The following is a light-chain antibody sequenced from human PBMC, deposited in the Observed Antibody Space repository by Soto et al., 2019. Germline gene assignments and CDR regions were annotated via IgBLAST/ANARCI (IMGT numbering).Light chain of an antibody. CDR1: QSVLYSSNNKNY. CDR2: WAS. J-gene: IGKJ2*01. V-gene: IGKV4-1*01. CDR3: QQYESTPPT. Sequence: DIVMTQSPDSRSVSLGEMATINCKSSQSVLYSSNNKNYLAWYQQRPGQPPKLHIYWASTRASGVTDRFSGSGSGTDFTLPITSLQAEDESVYYCQQYESTPPTFGQGTKLE.